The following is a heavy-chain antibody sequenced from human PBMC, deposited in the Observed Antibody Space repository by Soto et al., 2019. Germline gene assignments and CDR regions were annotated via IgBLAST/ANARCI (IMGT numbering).Heavy chain of an antibody. CDR3: AGVDIVVVVDGPFDY. Sequence: GGSLRLSCAASGFTFSSYWMHWVRQAPGKGLVWVSRINSDGSSTSYADSVKGRFTISRDNAKNTLYLQMNSLRAEDTAVYYCAGVDIVVVVDGPFDYWGQGTLVTVSS. V-gene: IGHV3-74*01. D-gene: IGHD2-15*01. J-gene: IGHJ4*02. CDR1: GFTFSSYW. CDR2: INSDGSST.